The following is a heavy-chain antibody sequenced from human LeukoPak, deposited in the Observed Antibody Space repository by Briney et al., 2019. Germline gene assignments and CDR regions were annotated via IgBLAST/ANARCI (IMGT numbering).Heavy chain of an antibody. J-gene: IGHJ4*02. Sequence: GGSLRLSCAASGFTFSGYGMHWVRQAPGKGLEWVAFIRSDGSLKYYADSAKGRFTISRDNSKNTLYLQMNGLRAEDTAVYYCRGYCDSSSCYTKRGGDYWGQGTLVTVSS. V-gene: IGHV3-30*02. CDR3: RGYCDSSSCYTKRGGDY. D-gene: IGHD2-2*02. CDR1: GFTFSGYG. CDR2: IRSDGSLK.